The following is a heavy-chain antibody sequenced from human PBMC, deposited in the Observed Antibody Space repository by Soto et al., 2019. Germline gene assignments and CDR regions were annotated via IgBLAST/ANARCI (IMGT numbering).Heavy chain of an antibody. CDR1: GFTFSSYA. CDR2: ISGSGGST. J-gene: IGHJ6*03. Sequence: GGSLRLSCAASGFTFSSYAMSWVRQAPGKGLEWVSAISGSGGSTYYADSVKGRFTISRDNSKNTLYLQMNSLRAEDTAGYYCAKGIAAAGTDRYYYYMDVWGKGTTVTVSS. D-gene: IGHD6-13*01. CDR3: AKGIAAAGTDRYYYYMDV. V-gene: IGHV3-23*01.